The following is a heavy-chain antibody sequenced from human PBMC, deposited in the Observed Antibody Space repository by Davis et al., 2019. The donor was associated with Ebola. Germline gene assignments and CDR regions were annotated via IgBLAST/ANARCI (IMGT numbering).Heavy chain of an antibody. J-gene: IGHJ4*02. D-gene: IGHD1-26*01. CDR2: IRSKANSYAT. CDR3: TSSSYSGSYYRDY. CDR1: GFTFSSYS. Sequence: GESLKISCAASGFTFSSYSMNWVRQASGKGLEWVGRIRSKANSYATAYAASVKGRFTISRDDSKNTAYLQMNSLKTEDTAVYYCTSSSYSGSYYRDYWGQGTLVTVSS. V-gene: IGHV3-73*01.